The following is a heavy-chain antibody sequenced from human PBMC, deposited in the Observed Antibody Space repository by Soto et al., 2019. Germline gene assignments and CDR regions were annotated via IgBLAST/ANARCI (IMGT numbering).Heavy chain of an antibody. J-gene: IGHJ6*02. Sequence: SETLSLTCAVYGGSFSGYYWSWIRQPPGKGLEWIGEINHSGSTNYNPSLKSRVTISVDTSKNQFSLKLSSVTAADTAVYYCARGFKRGYSYGLYYYYGMDVWGQGTTVTVSS. V-gene: IGHV4-34*01. CDR1: GGSFSGYY. CDR2: INHSGST. CDR3: ARGFKRGYSYGLYYYYGMDV. D-gene: IGHD5-18*01.